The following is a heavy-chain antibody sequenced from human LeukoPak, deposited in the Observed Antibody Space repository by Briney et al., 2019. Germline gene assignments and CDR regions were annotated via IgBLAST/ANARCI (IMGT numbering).Heavy chain of an antibody. D-gene: IGHD6-19*01. J-gene: IGHJ4*02. V-gene: IGHV3-23*01. CDR3: AKDYTGIALSGTEY. CDR1: GFLFSSYA. Sequence: GGSLRLSCAASGFLFSSYAKSWVRHAPGKGLEWGSGISGSGGRTYYADPVKGRFTTSRDNSKNTLYLQMNSLRAEDTAIYYCAKDYTGIALSGTEYWGQGALVTVSS. CDR2: ISGSGGRT.